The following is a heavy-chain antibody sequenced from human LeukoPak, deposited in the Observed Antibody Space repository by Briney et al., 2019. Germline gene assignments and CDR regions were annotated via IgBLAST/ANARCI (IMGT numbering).Heavy chain of an antibody. CDR1: GGSISSYY. CDR3: ARVLEMATIITDAFDI. V-gene: IGHV4-59*01. D-gene: IGHD5-24*01. Sequence: PSETLSLTCTVSGGSISSYYWSWIRQPPGKGLEWIGYIYYSGSTNYNPSLKSRVTISVDTSKNQFSLKLSSVTAADTAVYYCARVLEMATIITDAFDIWGQGTMVTVSS. CDR2: IYYSGST. J-gene: IGHJ3*02.